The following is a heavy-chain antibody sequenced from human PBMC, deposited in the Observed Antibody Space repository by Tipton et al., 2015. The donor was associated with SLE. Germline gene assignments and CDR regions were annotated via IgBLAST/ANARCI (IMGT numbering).Heavy chain of an antibody. D-gene: IGHD3-16*01. CDR3: ARDSGGGYGWFDP. V-gene: IGHV4-59*11. J-gene: IGHJ5*02. Sequence: TLSLTCTVSGDSISSHYWSWIRQPPGKGLEWIGYVYYSGTTNYNPSLKSRVTISVDTSKNQFSLKLSSVTAADTAVYYCARDSGGGYGWFDPWGQGTLVTVSS. CDR1: GDSISSHY. CDR2: VYYSGTT.